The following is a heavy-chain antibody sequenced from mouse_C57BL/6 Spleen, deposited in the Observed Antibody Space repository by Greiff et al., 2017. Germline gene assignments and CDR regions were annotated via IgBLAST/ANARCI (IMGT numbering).Heavy chain of an antibody. D-gene: IGHD2-4*01. CDR1: GFTFSDYG. V-gene: IGHV5-17*01. J-gene: IGHJ4*01. CDR3: AGCPYDYAYYYAMDY. Sequence: EVMLVESGGGLVKPGGSLKLSCAASGFTFSDYGMHWVRQAPEKGLEWVAYISSGSSTIYYADTVKGRFTISRDNAKNTLFLQMTSLRSEDTAMYYCAGCPYDYAYYYAMDYWGQGTSVTVSS. CDR2: ISSGSSTI.